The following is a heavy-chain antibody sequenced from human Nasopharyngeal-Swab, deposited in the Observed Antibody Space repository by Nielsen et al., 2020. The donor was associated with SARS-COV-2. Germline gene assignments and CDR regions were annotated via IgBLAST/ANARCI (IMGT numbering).Heavy chain of an antibody. Sequence: WIRQPPGKGLEWIGSIYCSGSTYYNPSLKSRVTISGDTSKNQFSLKLSSVTAADTAVYYCARWKGIASALDYWLSGTLFPFSS. CDR3: ARWKGIASALDY. D-gene: IGHD6-13*01. CDR2: IYCSGST. V-gene: IGHV4-39*01. J-gene: IGHJ4*02.